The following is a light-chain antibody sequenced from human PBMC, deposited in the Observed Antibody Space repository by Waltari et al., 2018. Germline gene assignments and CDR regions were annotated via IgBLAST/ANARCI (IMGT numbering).Light chain of an antibody. Sequence: QSALTQPASLSGSPGQAIIISCTGTGSDVGGYDYVCWYQQYPCKAPRLIIYDVYNRPSGVSIRFSGSKSDNTASLTISGLQAEDVSVYYCSSYTSSGVVFGGGTKLTVL. CDR2: DVY. CDR1: GSDVGGYDY. V-gene: IGLV2-14*01. CDR3: SSYTSSGVV. J-gene: IGLJ2*01.